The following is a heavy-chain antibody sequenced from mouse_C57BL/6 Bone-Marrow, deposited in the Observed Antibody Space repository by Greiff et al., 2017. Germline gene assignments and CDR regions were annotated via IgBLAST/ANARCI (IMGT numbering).Heavy chain of an antibody. Sequence: QVQLQQSGPELVKPGASVKISCKASGYTFTDYYINWVKQRPGQGLEWIGWIFPGSGSTYYNEKFKGKATLTVDKSSSTAYMLLSSLTSEDSAVYFCARSLYDGYSNLPYYYAMDYWGQGTSVTVSS. CDR1: GYTFTDYY. CDR3: ARSLYDGYSNLPYYYAMDY. D-gene: IGHD2-3*01. V-gene: IGHV1-75*01. J-gene: IGHJ4*01. CDR2: IFPGSGST.